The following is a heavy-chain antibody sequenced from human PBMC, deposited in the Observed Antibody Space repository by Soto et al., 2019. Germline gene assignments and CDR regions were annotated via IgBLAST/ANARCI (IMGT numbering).Heavy chain of an antibody. CDR3: AREKSWKVRGATTKAYGMDV. V-gene: IGHV3-33*01. D-gene: IGHD3-10*01. J-gene: IGHJ6*02. CDR1: GFTFSSYG. CDR2: IWYDGSNK. Sequence: GGSLRLSCAASGFTFSSYGMHWVRQAPGKGLEWVAVIWYDGSNKYYADSVKGRFTISRDNSKNTLYLQMNSLRAEDTAVYYCAREKSWKVRGATTKAYGMDVWGQGTTVTVSS.